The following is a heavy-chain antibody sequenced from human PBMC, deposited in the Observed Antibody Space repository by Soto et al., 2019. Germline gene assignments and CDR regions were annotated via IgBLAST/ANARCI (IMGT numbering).Heavy chain of an antibody. D-gene: IGHD2-2*01. J-gene: IGHJ4*02. Sequence: GGSLRLSCAASGFTFSSYAMHWVRQAPGKGLEWVAVISYDGSNKYYADSVKGRFTISRDNSKNTLYLQMNSLRAEDTAVYYCARAIGYCSSTSCYLLGPLDYWGQGTLVTVSS. CDR2: ISYDGSNK. V-gene: IGHV3-30-3*01. CDR3: ARAIGYCSSTSCYLLGPLDY. CDR1: GFTFSSYA.